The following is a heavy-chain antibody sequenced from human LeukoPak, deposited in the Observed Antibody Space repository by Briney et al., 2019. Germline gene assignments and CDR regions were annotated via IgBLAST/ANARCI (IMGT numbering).Heavy chain of an antibody. CDR2: ISTSSSYI. J-gene: IGHJ3*02. D-gene: IGHD1-26*01. CDR3: ARDGVGSYLDAFDI. Sequence: GGSLRLSCAASGFTFSSYEMNWVRQAPGKGLEWVSSISTSSSYIYYADSLKGRFTISRDNAKNSLYLQMNSLRAEDTAVYYCARDGVGSYLDAFDIWGQGTMVTVSS. CDR1: GFTFSSYE. V-gene: IGHV3-21*01.